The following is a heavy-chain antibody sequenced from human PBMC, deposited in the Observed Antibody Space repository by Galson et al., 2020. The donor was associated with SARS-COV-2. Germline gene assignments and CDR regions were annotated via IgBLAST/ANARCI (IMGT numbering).Heavy chain of an antibody. CDR1: GYTFTNYG. CDR3: ARAPMIVVLITTFIYYGMDV. CDR2: ISAYNGDT. Sequence: ASVKVSCKASGYTFTNYGISWVRQAPGQGLEWMGWISAYNGDTNYARKLQGRVTMTTDTSTSTAYMELRSLRSDDTAVYYCARAPMIVVLITTFIYYGMDVWGQGTAVTVSS. V-gene: IGHV1-18*04. J-gene: IGHJ6*02. D-gene: IGHD3-22*01.